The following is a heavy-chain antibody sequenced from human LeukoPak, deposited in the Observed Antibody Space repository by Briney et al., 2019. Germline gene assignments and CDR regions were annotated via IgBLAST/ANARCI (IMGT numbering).Heavy chain of an antibody. CDR2: INWNGGSR. J-gene: IGHJ6*03. V-gene: IGHV3-20*04. Sequence: GGSLRLSCAASGFNFDDYVMSWVRHAPGKGLERVSGINWNGGSRGYADSVKGRFTISRDNAKNSLYLQMNSLRAEDTALYYCARDRGVTYYYYHMDVWGKGTTVTVSS. CDR1: GFNFDDYV. D-gene: IGHD3-10*01. CDR3: ARDRGVTYYYYHMDV.